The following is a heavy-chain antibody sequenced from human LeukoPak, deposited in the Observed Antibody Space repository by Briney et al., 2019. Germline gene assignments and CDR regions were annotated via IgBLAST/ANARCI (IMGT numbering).Heavy chain of an antibody. J-gene: IGHJ4*02. CDR3: ARDGSTTVTTCPYY. CDR2: LSYDGSNK. Sequence: GRSLRLSCAASGFTFSSYAMHWVRQAPGKGLEWVAVLSYDGSNKYYADSVKGRFTISRDNSKNTLYLQMNSLRAEDTAVYYCARDGSTTVTTCPYYWGQGTLVTVCS. D-gene: IGHD4-17*01. V-gene: IGHV3-30-3*01. CDR1: GFTFSSYA.